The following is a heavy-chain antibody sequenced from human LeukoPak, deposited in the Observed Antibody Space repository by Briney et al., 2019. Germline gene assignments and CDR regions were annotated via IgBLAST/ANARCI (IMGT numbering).Heavy chain of an antibody. CDR2: ISSSSSYI. D-gene: IGHD5-24*01. V-gene: IGHV3-21*01. Sequence: GGSLRLSCAASGFTFSSYSMNWVRQAPGKGLEWVSSISSSSSYIYYADSVKGRFTNSRDNAKDSLYLQMNSLRAEDTAVYYCARGQAGYNWGPDYWGQGTLVTVSS. J-gene: IGHJ4*02. CDR3: ARGQAGYNWGPDY. CDR1: GFTFSSYS.